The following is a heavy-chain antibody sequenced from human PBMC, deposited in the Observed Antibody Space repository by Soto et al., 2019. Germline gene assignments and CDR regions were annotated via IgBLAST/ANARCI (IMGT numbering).Heavy chain of an antibody. V-gene: IGHV4-30-4*01. Sequence: SETLSLTCTFSVYSIITSDYYLNCIRQPPGKGLEWIGYIYYSGNTYYIPSLKSRVTISVDTSKNQISLKLNSVTAADTAVYYCARGIYTNQSFFDYWGKATMVSVS. J-gene: IGHJ4*02. CDR1: VYSIITSDYY. CDR3: ARGIYTNQSFFDY. D-gene: IGHD2-21*01. CDR2: IYYSGNT.